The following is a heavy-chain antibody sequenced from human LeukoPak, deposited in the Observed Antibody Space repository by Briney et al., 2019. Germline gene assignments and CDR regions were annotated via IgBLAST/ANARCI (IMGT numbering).Heavy chain of an antibody. D-gene: IGHD2-15*01. CDR1: GFTFSNYA. J-gene: IGHJ4*02. CDR2: IRADGSNK. Sequence: GGPLRLSCAASGFTFSNYAMYWVRQAPGKGLEWVAFIRADGSNKYYADSVKGRFTISRDNSKNTLYLQMNSLRAEDTAVYYCAKPAEPIHCSGGSCYFDYWGQGTLVTVSS. CDR3: AKPAEPIHCSGGSCYFDY. V-gene: IGHV3-30*02.